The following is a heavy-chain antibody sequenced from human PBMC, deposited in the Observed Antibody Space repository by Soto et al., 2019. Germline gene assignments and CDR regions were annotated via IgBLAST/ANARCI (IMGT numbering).Heavy chain of an antibody. Sequence: GASGKGSCKASGYTFTNNDVTWVRQATGQGLEWMGWMNPGSGDTGYAQKFQGRVTMTRNISIATAYMELSSLRSEDTAIYYCARMASFGSLHWFDPWGQGTLVTVSS. J-gene: IGHJ5*02. V-gene: IGHV1-8*01. CDR3: ARMASFGSLHWFDP. D-gene: IGHD5-18*01. CDR2: MNPGSGDT. CDR1: GYTFTNND.